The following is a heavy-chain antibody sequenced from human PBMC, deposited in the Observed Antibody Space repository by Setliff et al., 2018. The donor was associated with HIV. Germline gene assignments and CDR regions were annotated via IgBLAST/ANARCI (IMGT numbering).Heavy chain of an antibody. V-gene: IGHV1-69*13. J-gene: IGHJ4*02. CDR2: IVSVFGRT. CDR3: ATLIHILHPLDY. Sequence: SVKVSCKASGGTLNSETLSWVRQAHGKGLEWMGGIVSVFGRTTNAQRFQDRVTITADESTSTVYMELSGLRSDDTSVYYCATLIHILHPLDYWGQGTLVTVSS. CDR1: GGTLNSET.